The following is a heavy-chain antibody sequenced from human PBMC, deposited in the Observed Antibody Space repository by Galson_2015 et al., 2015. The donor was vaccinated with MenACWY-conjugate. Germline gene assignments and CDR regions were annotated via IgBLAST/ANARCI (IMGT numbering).Heavy chain of an antibody. CDR1: GLTFSNVW. V-gene: IGHV3-15*01. CDR3: TRDRDVGGSRWWFDP. Sequence: LRLSCATSGLTFSNVWMSWVRQAPGKGLEWVARIKCRTDGGTTDYATPVKGRLTILRDDSAKTLYLQMNSLKIEDTAMYFCTRDRDVGGSRWWFDPWGQGTLVTVSS. CDR2: IKCRTDGGTT. J-gene: IGHJ5*02. D-gene: IGHD2-15*01.